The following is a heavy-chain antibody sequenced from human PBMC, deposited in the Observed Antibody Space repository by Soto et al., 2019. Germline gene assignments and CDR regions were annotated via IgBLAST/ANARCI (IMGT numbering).Heavy chain of an antibody. Sequence: SETLSLTCRVSGGTINSGDYFWRWIRQAPGQGLEWIGSIFYTGSKYYSPSPTSRPSMSMDTSTNLVSLRLRSLTAAATAVYFCARVKATLYRHYYFDYWGQGTPLTVS. CDR3: ARVKATLYRHYYFDY. CDR2: IFYTGSK. V-gene: IGHV4-30-4*01. D-gene: IGHD5-12*01. J-gene: IGHJ4*02. CDR1: GGTINSGDYF.